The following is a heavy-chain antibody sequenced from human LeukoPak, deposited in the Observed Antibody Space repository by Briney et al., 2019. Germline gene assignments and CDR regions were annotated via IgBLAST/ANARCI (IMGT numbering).Heavy chain of an antibody. V-gene: IGHV1-46*01. Sequence: GASVKVSCKASGYTFTTYYMHWVRQAPGQGLEWMGVINPSGGGTTYSQNFQGRVTMTRDTSTSTVYMELSSLRSEDTAVYYCARGDLFYDSSGYYTGDIWGQGTMVTVSS. D-gene: IGHD3-22*01. CDR2: INPSGGGT. CDR3: ARGDLFYDSSGYYTGDI. J-gene: IGHJ3*02. CDR1: GYTFTTYY.